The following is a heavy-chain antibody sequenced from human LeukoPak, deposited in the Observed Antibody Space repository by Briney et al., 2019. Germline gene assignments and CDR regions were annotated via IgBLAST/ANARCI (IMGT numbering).Heavy chain of an antibody. CDR1: GFTFTSAW. CDR2: IKEDGSEK. V-gene: IGHV3-7*04. J-gene: IGHJ4*02. Sequence: PGASLRLSCAASGFTFTSAWMTWVRQAPGKGLEWVANIKEDGSEKYYVDSVRGRFTISRDNAKKSLFLQMNSLRAEDTALYYCAREWEVPSYFDYWGRGILVIVSS. CDR3: AREWEVPSYFDY. D-gene: IGHD1-26*01.